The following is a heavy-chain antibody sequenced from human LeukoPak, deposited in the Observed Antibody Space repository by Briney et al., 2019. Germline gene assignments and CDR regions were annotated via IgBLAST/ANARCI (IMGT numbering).Heavy chain of an antibody. CDR2: IYYSGST. D-gene: IGHD3-22*01. V-gene: IGHV4-39*01. Sequence: SDTLSLTCTLCVRFNCSSSYLGRGGRQPPGKGLELIGCIYYSGSTYYNPSRKSRVTLSVDPSKNQFSLKLSSVTAADTAVYYCARRPTYYYDSSYYMDVWGKGTTVTVSS. CDR3: ARRPTYYYDSSYYMDV. J-gene: IGHJ6*03. CDR1: VRFNCSSSYL.